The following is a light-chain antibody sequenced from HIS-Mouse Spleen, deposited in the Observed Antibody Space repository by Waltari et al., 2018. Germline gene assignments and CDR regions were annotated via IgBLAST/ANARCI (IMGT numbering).Light chain of an antibody. CDR3: QQLNSYPRFT. V-gene: IGKV1-9*01. Sequence: DIQLTQSPSFLSASVGDRVTITCRARQGITRYLAWYQQKPGKAPKLLIYAASTLQSGVPSRFSGSGSGTEFTLTVSSLQPEDFATYYCQQLNSYPRFTFGPGTKVDIK. CDR1: QGITRY. J-gene: IGKJ3*01. CDR2: AAS.